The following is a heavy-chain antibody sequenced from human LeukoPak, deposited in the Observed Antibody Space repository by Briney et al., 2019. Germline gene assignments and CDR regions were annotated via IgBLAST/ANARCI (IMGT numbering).Heavy chain of an antibody. CDR3: AKDGTYYYGSGSYYIDY. CDR1: GFTYSSYG. CDR2: ISYDGSNK. D-gene: IGHD3-10*01. J-gene: IGHJ4*02. V-gene: IGHV3-30*18. Sequence: GGSLRLSCAASGFTYSSYGMHWVRQAPGKGLGWVAVISYDGSNKYYADSVKGRFTISRDNSKNTLYLQMNSLRAEDTAVYYCAKDGTYYYGSGSYYIDYWGQGTLVTVSS.